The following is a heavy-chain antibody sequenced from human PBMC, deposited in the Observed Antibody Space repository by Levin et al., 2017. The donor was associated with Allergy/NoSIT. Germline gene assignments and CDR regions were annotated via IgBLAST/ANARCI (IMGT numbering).Heavy chain of an antibody. Sequence: GGSLRLSCAASGFTFSSYAMSWVRQAPGKGLEWVSVISGSGGSTYYADSAKGRFTISRDNSKNTLYLQMNSLRAEDTAVYYCAKVPYSSGWFFFDYWGQGTLVTVSS. D-gene: IGHD6-19*01. CDR1: GFTFSSYA. J-gene: IGHJ4*02. CDR2: ISGSGGST. CDR3: AKVPYSSGWFFFDY. V-gene: IGHV3-23*01.